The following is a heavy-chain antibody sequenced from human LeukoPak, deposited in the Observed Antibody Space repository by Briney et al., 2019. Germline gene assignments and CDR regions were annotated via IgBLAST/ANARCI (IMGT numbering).Heavy chain of an antibody. V-gene: IGHV3-53*01. D-gene: IGHD6-19*01. Sequence: GGSLRLSCAASGFTVSSNYMSWVHQAPGKGLEWVSVIYSGGSTYYADSVKGRFTISRDNSKNTLYLQMNSLRAEDTAVYYCAGLSVAGTDYYYYYGMDVWGKGTTVTVSS. CDR2: IYSGGST. J-gene: IGHJ6*04. CDR3: AGLSVAGTDYYYYYGMDV. CDR1: GFTVSSNY.